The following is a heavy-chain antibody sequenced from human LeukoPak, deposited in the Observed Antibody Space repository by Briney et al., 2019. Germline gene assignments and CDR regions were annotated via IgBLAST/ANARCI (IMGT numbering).Heavy chain of an antibody. CDR2: INPSGGST. V-gene: IGHV1-46*01. CDR1: GYTFTSYY. J-gene: IGHJ6*02. Sequence: ASVKVSCKASGYTFTSYYMHWVRQAPGQGLEWMGIINPSGGSTSYAQKFQGRVIMTRDTSTSTVYMELSSLRSEDTAVYYCAVGDIVVVPAAMTVDYYYYYGMDVWGQGTTVTVSS. CDR3: AVGDIVVVPAAMTVDYYYYYGMDV. D-gene: IGHD2-2*01.